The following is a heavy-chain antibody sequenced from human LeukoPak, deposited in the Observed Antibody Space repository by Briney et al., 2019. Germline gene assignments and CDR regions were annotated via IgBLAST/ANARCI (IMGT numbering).Heavy chain of an antibody. CDR1: GFTFSNYE. J-gene: IGHJ4*02. Sequence: GGSLRLSCAASGFTFSNYEMNWVRQAPGKGLEWVSYISGSAGTLYYSDSVKGRFTTSRDNAKKSLYLQMNSLRAEDTAVYYCAREGNWNNFDYWGQGTLVTVSS. V-gene: IGHV3-48*03. CDR3: AREGNWNNFDY. CDR2: ISGSAGTL. D-gene: IGHD1-1*01.